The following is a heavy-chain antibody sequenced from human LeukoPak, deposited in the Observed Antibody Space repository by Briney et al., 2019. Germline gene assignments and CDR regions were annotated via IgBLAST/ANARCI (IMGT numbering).Heavy chain of an antibody. Sequence: PGGSLRLSCTASGFTFGDYAMSWVRQAPGKGLEWVGFIRSKAYGGTTEYAASVKGRFTISRDDSKSIAYLQMNSLKTEDTAVYYCTRVPLLRYFDFWGQGTLVTFSS. V-gene: IGHV3-49*04. CDR2: IRSKAYGGTT. CDR3: TRVPLLRYFDF. J-gene: IGHJ4*02. CDR1: GFTFGDYA. D-gene: IGHD3-3*01.